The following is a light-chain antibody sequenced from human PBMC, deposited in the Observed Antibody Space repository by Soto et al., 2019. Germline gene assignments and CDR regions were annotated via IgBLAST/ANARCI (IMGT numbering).Light chain of an antibody. CDR2: SAF. Sequence: DIPLTQSPSSLSASIVDRAPITSRASQNIGSFLNWYQQKPGGAPRLLVYSAFRIQSGVPSRFNASGSGTDFTLSISSLQPEDFSTYYCQQGSTTPITFGLGTRLEIK. CDR3: QQGSTTPIT. V-gene: IGKV1-39*01. J-gene: IGKJ5*01. CDR1: QNIGSF.